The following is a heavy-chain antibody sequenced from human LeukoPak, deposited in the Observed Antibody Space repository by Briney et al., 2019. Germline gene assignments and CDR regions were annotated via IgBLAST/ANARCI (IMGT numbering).Heavy chain of an antibody. D-gene: IGHD5-24*01. CDR3: TTSSLRWLQDDDY. V-gene: IGHV3-15*01. CDR2: IKSKTDGGTT. Sequence: GGSLRLSCAASGFTFSNAWMSWVRQAPGKGLEWVGRIKSKTDGGTTDYAAPVKGRFTISRDDSKNTLYLQMNSLKTEDTAVYYCTTSSLRWLQDDDYWGQGTLVTVSS. CDR1: GFTFSNAW. J-gene: IGHJ4*02.